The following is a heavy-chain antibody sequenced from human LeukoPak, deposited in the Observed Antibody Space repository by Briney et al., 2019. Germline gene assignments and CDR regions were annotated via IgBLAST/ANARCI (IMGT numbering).Heavy chain of an antibody. Sequence: SETLSLTCTVFGDSMPGSTDYWSWIRQLPGKGLEYIGYIYPSGTTYYNPSLRGRVTMSMDTSKNQFSLNLTSVTAADTAVYHCARENRHATNIDYWGQGTLVTVSS. CDR1: GDSMPGSTDY. CDR2: IYPSGTT. CDR3: ARENRHATNIDY. V-gene: IGHV4-31*03. J-gene: IGHJ4*02. D-gene: IGHD2-2*01.